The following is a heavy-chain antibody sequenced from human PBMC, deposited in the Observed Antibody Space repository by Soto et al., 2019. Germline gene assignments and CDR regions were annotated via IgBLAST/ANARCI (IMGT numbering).Heavy chain of an antibody. V-gene: IGHV4-34*01. J-gene: IGHJ4*02. CDR1: GGSFSGYY. CDR3: ARARRVLWFGEFPLDH. Sequence: QVQLQQWGAGLLKPSETLSLTCAVYGGSFSGYYWSWIRQPPGKGLEWIGEINHSGSTYYNPSRSSRVTITVDKSKNRHSLKLSSVTAADTAVYGRARARRVLWFGEFPLDHWGQGTLVNVSS. D-gene: IGHD3-10*01. CDR2: INHSGST.